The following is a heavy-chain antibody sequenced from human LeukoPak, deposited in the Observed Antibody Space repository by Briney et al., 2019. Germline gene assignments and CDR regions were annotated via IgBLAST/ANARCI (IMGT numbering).Heavy chain of an antibody. D-gene: IGHD4-23*01. CDR1: GGTFSSYA. Sequence: GASVKVSCKASGGTFSSYAISWVRQAPGQGLEWMGRIIPILGIANYAQKFQGRVTITADESTSTAYMELSSLRSEDTAVYYCARNTWDGNPGDYWGQGTLATVSS. CDR2: IIPILGIA. J-gene: IGHJ4*02. CDR3: ARNTWDGNPGDY. V-gene: IGHV1-69*04.